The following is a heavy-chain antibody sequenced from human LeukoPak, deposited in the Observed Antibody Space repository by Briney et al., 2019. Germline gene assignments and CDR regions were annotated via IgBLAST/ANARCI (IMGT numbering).Heavy chain of an antibody. CDR2: ISSSGSTI. Sequence: GGSLKLSCAASGFTFSSYGMNWIRQAPGKGLEWVSYISSSGSTIYYADSVKGRFTISRDNAKNSLYLQMNSLRAEDTAVYYCAREGIAVAGINYWGQGTLVTVSS. V-gene: IGHV3-48*04. J-gene: IGHJ4*02. CDR3: AREGIAVAGINY. CDR1: GFTFSSYG. D-gene: IGHD6-19*01.